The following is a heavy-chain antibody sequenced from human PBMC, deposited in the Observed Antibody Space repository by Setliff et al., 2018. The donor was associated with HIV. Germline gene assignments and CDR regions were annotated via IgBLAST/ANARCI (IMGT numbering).Heavy chain of an antibody. CDR1: GASFSGYF. J-gene: IGHJ4*02. Sequence: SETLSLTCDVYGASFSGYFWSWIRQPPGKGLEWIGEINHAGSTNFNPSLKGRVTISVDMSKRQFSLHLTSVTAADTAVYYCATLSGPVDHWGQGTLVTVSS. CDR3: ATLSGPVDH. D-gene: IGHD3-3*01. V-gene: IGHV4-34*01. CDR2: INHAGST.